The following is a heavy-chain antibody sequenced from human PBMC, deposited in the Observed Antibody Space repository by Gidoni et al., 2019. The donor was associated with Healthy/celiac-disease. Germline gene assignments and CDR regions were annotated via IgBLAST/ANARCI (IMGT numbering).Heavy chain of an antibody. D-gene: IGHD6-13*01. CDR1: GGSFSGYY. J-gene: IGHJ4*02. CDR2: INHSGST. V-gene: IGHV4-34*01. Sequence: QVQLQQWGAGLLKPSETLSLPCAVYGGSFSGYYWSWTRQPPGKGLEWIGEINHSGSTNYNPSLKSRVTISVDTSKNQFSLKLSSVTAADTAVYYCARGEADSSSWYGYQYYFDYWGQGTLVTVSS. CDR3: ARGEADSSSWYGYQYYFDY.